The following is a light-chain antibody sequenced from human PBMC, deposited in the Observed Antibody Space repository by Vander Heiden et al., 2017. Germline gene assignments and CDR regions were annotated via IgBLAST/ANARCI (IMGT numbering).Light chain of an antibody. CDR2: AAS. J-gene: IGKJ2*01. CDR1: QSISSY. Sequence: DIQMTQSPSSLPASVGDRVTITCRASQSISSYLNWYQQKPGKAPKLLIYAASSLQSGVPSRFSGSGSGTDFTLTISSLQPEDFATYYCQQSYSTPFTFGQGTKLXIK. V-gene: IGKV1-39*01. CDR3: QQSYSTPFT.